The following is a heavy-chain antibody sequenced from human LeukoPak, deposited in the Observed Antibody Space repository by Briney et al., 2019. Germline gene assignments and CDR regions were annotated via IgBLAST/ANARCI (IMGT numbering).Heavy chain of an antibody. CDR2: ITRDGSGK. CDR3: ATLLGDITVYDY. V-gene: IGHV3-7*01. CDR1: GFSFSSRW. Sequence: GGSLRLSCVAPGFSFSSRWMSWVRQAPGKGLEWVASITRDGSGKYYSDSVKGRFSISRDNAKSSLFLQMNILRGEDTAVYYCATLLGDITVYDYWGQGTLVTVSS. D-gene: IGHD3-10*01. J-gene: IGHJ4*02.